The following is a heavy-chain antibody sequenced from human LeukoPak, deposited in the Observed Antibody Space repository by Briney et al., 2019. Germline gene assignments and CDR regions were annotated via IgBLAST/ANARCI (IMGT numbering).Heavy chain of an antibody. D-gene: IGHD2-15*01. Sequence: GASVKVSCKASGYTFTSYYMHWVRQAPGQGLEWMGIINPSGGSTSYAQKFQGRVTMTRDTSTSTVYMELSSLRSEDTAVYYCARDSVVVAATPRLYYYCYYMDVWGKGTTVTVSS. CDR3: ARDSVVVAATPRLYYYCYYMDV. J-gene: IGHJ6*03. V-gene: IGHV1-46*01. CDR2: INPSGGST. CDR1: GYTFTSYY.